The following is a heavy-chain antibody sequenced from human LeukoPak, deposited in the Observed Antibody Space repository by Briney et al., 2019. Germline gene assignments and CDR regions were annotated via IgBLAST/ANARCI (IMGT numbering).Heavy chain of an antibody. CDR3: ATYTYYYDSSGYYFFDY. Sequence: ASVSVSSTVSGYTLTELSMHWVRQAPGKGDGRRGGFDPEDGETIYAQKFQGRVTMTEDTSTDTAYMELRSLRSEDTAVYYCATYTYYYDSSGYYFFDYWGQGTLVTVSS. D-gene: IGHD3-22*01. J-gene: IGHJ4*02. CDR2: FDPEDGET. V-gene: IGHV1-24*01. CDR1: GYTLTELS.